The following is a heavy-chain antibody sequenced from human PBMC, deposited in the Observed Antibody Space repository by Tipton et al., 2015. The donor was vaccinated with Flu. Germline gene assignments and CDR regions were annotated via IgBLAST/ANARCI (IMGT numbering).Heavy chain of an antibody. CDR3: ARVEYGSADIMDV. D-gene: IGHD2-15*01. CDR2: ISFDGSKR. J-gene: IGHJ6*02. Sequence: RSLRLSCAASGFSFDLFAMHWVRQAPGKGLEWVAAISFDGSKRYYADSVKGRFTISRDNSKNTLFLQVNSPRVDDTAVYYCARVEYGSADIMDVWGQGTTVTVSS. V-gene: IGHV3-30*01. CDR1: GFSFDLFA.